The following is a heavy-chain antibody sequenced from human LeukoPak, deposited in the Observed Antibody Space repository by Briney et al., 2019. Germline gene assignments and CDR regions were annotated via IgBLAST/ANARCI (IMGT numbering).Heavy chain of an antibody. Sequence: PSETLSLTCTISGGSISSYYWSWIRQPPGKGLEWIGYIYSSGSTNSNPSLKSRVTISVDTSKSQFSLKMTSVTAADTAVYYCARQGSGGRAFDIWGQGTMVTVSS. J-gene: IGHJ3*02. CDR1: GGSISSYY. V-gene: IGHV4-59*08. D-gene: IGHD1-26*01. CDR3: ARQGSGGRAFDI. CDR2: IYSSGST.